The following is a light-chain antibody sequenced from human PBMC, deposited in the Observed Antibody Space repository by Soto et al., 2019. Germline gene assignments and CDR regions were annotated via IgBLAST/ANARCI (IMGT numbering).Light chain of an antibody. CDR3: QQYNNWPLLT. V-gene: IGKV3-15*01. CDR2: GAS. CDR1: QSVSSK. J-gene: IGKJ5*01. Sequence: EIVMTQSPATLSVSPGERATLSCRASQSVSSKLAWYQQKPGQAPRLLIYGASTRATGIPARFSGSGSGTEFTLTISSLQSEDFAVYYCQQYNNWPLLTFGQGTRLEIK.